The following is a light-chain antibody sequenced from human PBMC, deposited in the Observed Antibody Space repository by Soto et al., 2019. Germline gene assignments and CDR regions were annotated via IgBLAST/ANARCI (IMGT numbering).Light chain of an antibody. V-gene: IGKV3-20*01. CDR3: QQYGHSPIT. Sequence: EIVLTQSPGTLSLSPGERVTLSCRANQSLSGNYLAWYQQKPGQAPKFLIYGASNRAAGIPDRFSGGGSGTDFALTINRLEPEDCAVYYCQQYGHSPITFGQGTRLEIK. CDR1: QSLSGNY. CDR2: GAS. J-gene: IGKJ5*01.